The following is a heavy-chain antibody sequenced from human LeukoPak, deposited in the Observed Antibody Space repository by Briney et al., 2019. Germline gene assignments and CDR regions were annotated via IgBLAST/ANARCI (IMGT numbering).Heavy chain of an antibody. V-gene: IGHV4-59*01. J-gene: IGHJ6*03. Sequence: SETLSLTCTVSGGSISSYYWSWVRQPPGKGLEWVGYTYYSGSTNYNPSLKSGVTITVETSKNRFSLKLSSVTAADTAVYYCARGGSGWYRVYYYYMDVWGKGTTVTVSS. CDR1: GGSISSYY. CDR3: ARGGSGWYRVYYYYMDV. CDR2: TYYSGST. D-gene: IGHD6-19*01.